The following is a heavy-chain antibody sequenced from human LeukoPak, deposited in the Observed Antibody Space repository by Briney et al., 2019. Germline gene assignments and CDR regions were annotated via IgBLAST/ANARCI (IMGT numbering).Heavy chain of an antibody. CDR2: MSGSGGSI. Sequence: PGGSLRLSCAASGFTFSNYAMNWVRQAPGRGLEWVSGMSGSGGSIFYADSVKGRFTISRDNSKNTLYLQMNSLRAEDTAVYYCAKDGDRGGYFSSYFDYWGQGTLVTVSS. D-gene: IGHD3-22*01. CDR1: GFTFSNYA. CDR3: AKDGDRGGYFSSYFDY. V-gene: IGHV3-23*01. J-gene: IGHJ4*02.